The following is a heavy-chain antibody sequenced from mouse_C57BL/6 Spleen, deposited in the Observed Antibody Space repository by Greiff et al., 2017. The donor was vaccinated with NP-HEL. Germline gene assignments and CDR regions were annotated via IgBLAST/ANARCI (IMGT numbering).Heavy chain of an antibody. J-gene: IGHJ2*01. V-gene: IGHV1-59*01. CDR3: AHGNYFDY. CDR2: IDPSDSYT. Sequence: VQLQQSGAELVRPGTSVKLSCKASGYTFTSYWMHWVKQRPGQGLEWIGVIDPSDSYTNYNQKFKGKATLTVDTSSSTAYMQLSSLTSEDSAVYYCAHGNYFDYWGQGTTLTVSS. CDR1: GYTFTSYW. D-gene: IGHD2-1*01.